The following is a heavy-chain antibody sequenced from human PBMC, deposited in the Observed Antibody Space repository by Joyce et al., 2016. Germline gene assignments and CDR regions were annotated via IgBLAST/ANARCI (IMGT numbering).Heavy chain of an antibody. J-gene: IGHJ3*02. Sequence: EVQLVESGGGLVKPGGSLRLSCAVSGFTFSDYSVNWVRQGPGKGLEWVSYISTSSGYINYADSVKGRFTISRDNAKDSLYLQMNSLRAEDTDVYYCARSSGTAMGDAFDIWGQGTKVTVSS. CDR1: GFTFSDYS. V-gene: IGHV3-21*01. D-gene: IGHD5-18*01. CDR2: ISTSSGYI. CDR3: ARSSGTAMGDAFDI.